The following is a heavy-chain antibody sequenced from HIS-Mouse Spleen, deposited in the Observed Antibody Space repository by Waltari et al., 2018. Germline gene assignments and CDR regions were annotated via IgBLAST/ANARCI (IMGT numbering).Heavy chain of an antibody. J-gene: IGHJ4*02. Sequence: QLQLQESGPGLVKPSETLSLTCTVSGGSISSSSYYWGWIHQPPGKGLEWSGSIYYSGSTYYNPALKSRVTISVDTSKNQCSLKLSSVIAADTAVYYCASRYSSSSQFGYWGQGTLVTVSS. D-gene: IGHD6-6*01. CDR3: ASRYSSSSQFGY. V-gene: IGHV4-39*07. CDR2: IYYSGST. CDR1: GGSISSSSYY.